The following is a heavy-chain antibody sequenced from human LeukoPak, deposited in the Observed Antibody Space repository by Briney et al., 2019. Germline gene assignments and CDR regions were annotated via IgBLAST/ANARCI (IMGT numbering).Heavy chain of an antibody. J-gene: IGHJ5*02. V-gene: IGHV4-39*01. CDR3: EGCALMPRISPLNWFDP. Sequence: PSGTLSLTCTVSGGSISRSSYYWGWIRQPPGKGVEWIGSIYYSGSTYYNPSLKSRVTISVDTSKNQFSLKLSSVTAADTSVYYCEGCALMPRISPLNWFDPWGQGTLFTVSS. CDR2: IYYSGST. D-gene: IGHD2-2*01. CDR1: GGSISRSSYY.